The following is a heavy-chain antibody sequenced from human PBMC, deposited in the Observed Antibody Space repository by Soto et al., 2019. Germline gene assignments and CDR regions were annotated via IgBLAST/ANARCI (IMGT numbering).Heavy chain of an antibody. CDR1: GGTFSSYA. D-gene: IGHD1-26*01. CDR3: ASESGSIPPPPHYYGMDV. Sequence: SVKVSCKASGGTFSSYAISWVRQAPGQGLEWMGGIIPIFGTANYAQKFQGRVTITADESTSTAYMELSSLRSEDTAVYYCASESGSIPPPPHYYGMDVWGQGTTVTVSS. J-gene: IGHJ6*02. V-gene: IGHV1-69*13. CDR2: IIPIFGTA.